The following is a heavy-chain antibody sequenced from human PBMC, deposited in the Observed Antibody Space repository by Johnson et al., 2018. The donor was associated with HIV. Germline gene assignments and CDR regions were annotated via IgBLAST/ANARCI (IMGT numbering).Heavy chain of an antibody. CDR3: ATELLRTEHDVFDI. Sequence: QVQLVESGGGLVQPGRSLRLSCAASGFTFSSFALHWVRQAPGKGLEWVALISYDGSNKYYADSVQGRFTISRDNSRNTLYLQMNSLRAEDTAVYYCATELLRTEHDVFDIWGQGTMVTVSS. V-gene: IGHV3-30*04. CDR2: ISYDGSNK. J-gene: IGHJ3*02. CDR1: GFTFSSFA. D-gene: IGHD3-10*01.